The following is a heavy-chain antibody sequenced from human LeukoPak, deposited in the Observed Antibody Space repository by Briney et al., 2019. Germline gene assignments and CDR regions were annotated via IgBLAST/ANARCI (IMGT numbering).Heavy chain of an antibody. V-gene: IGHV4-34*01. CDR3: ARLPDSSYNYMDV. D-gene: IGHD6-6*01. CDR2: INHSGST. Sequence: PSETLSLTCAVYGGSFSGYYWSWVRQPPGKGLEWIGEINHSGSTNYNPSLKSRVTISVDTSKNQFSLKLSSVTAADTAVYYCARLPDSSYNYMDVWGKGTTVTVSS. J-gene: IGHJ6*03. CDR1: GGSFSGYY.